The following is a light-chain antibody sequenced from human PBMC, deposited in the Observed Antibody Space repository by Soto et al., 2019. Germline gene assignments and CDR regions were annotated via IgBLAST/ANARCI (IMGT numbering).Light chain of an antibody. V-gene: IGLV2-23*02. CDR3: CSYAGSNIWV. CDR2: EVT. J-gene: IGLJ3*02. Sequence: QSALTQPASVSGSPGQSITISCTRTSSDVGIYNLVSWYQHHPDKAPKLIIYEVTKRPSGVSNRFSGSKSGNTASLTISGLQAEDEADYYCCSYAGSNIWVFGGVTKLTVL. CDR1: SSDVGIYNL.